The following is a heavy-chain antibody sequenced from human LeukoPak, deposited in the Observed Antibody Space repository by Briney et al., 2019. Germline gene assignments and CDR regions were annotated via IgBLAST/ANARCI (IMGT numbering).Heavy chain of an antibody. CDR1: GGSISSYY. CDR2: IYTSVST. V-gene: IGHV4-4*07. J-gene: IGHJ3*02. CDR3: AREPFYYDSTLLDAFDI. D-gene: IGHD3-22*01. Sequence: SETLSLTCTVSGGSISSYYWNWLRQPAGKGLEWIGRIYTSVSTNYNPSLKSRVTISVDKSKNQFSLKLSSVTAAYTAVYYCAREPFYYDSTLLDAFDIWGQGTMVTVSS.